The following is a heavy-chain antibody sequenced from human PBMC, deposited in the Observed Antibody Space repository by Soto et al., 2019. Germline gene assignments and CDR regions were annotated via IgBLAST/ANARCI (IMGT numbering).Heavy chain of an antibody. D-gene: IGHD4-4*01. CDR2: IKRRGNT. Sequence: QVQLQQWGAGLLKPSETLSLTCGVYGWYFHDDYSSWIRQSPGKGLEWIGEIKRRGNTYYNPSLGSRVSTYIDLSKNQFSLSLTSVTAADTAVYYCARGLTTVYLMRRYYAFDIWSQGTMVTVSS. CDR3: ARGLTTVYLMRRYYAFDI. J-gene: IGHJ3*02. V-gene: IGHV4-34*01. CDR1: GWYFHDDY.